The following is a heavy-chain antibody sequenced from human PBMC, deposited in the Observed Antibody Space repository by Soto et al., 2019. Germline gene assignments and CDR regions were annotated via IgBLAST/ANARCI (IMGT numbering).Heavy chain of an antibody. CDR2: IYSGGNT. D-gene: IGHD1-26*01. V-gene: IGHV3-53*01. CDR3: AKALVGRCTSTYYFHH. Sequence: HPGGSLRLSCAASGFTVSTKYMSWVRQAPGKGLEWVSVIYSGGNTYYADSVRCRFTISRDNSKNTLNLQMNSLRAEETAVYYCAKALVGRCTSTYYFHHWGQGTLVTVSS. J-gene: IGHJ4*02. CDR1: GFTVSTKY.